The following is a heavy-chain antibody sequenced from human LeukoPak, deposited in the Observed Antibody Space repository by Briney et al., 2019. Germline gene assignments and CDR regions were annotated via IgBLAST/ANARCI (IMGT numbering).Heavy chain of an antibody. CDR3: ARRRPTKTGARKSPPLYDY. J-gene: IGHJ4*02. CDR1: GFTFSSYD. CDR2: IGTAGDT. D-gene: IGHD1-14*01. Sequence: GGSLRLSCAASGFTFSSYDMHWVRQATGKGLEWVPAIGTAGDTYYPGSVKGRFTISRENAKNSLYLQMNSLRAGGTAVYYCARRRPTKTGARKSPPLYDYWSQGTLVTVAS. V-gene: IGHV3-13*01.